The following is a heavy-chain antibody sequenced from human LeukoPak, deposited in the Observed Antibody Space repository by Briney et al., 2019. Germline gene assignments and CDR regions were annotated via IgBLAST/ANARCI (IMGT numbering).Heavy chain of an antibody. J-gene: IGHJ5*02. CDR3: ASRWAGGFDP. CDR2: ISSSSSYI. Sequence: SGGSLRLSCAASGFTFSSYSMNWVRQAPGKGLEWVSSISSSSSYIYYADSVKGRFTISRDNAKNTLYLQMNSLRAEDTAVYYCASRWAGGFDPWGQGTLVTVSS. CDR1: GFTFSSYS. V-gene: IGHV3-21*01. D-gene: IGHD1-26*01.